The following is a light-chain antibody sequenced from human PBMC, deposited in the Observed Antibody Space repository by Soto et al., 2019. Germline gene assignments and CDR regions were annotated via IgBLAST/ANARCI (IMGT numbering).Light chain of an antibody. CDR3: QSYNDWPFA. CDR1: ESLSYF. V-gene: IGKV3-15*01. CDR2: GVS. J-gene: IGKJ2*01. Sequence: EIVLTQSPATLSVSPGERVTLSCRASESLSYFLAWYQHKPGQSPRLLIYGVSTRVAGVPSRFSGVGSATDFTLTISSLQSEDFAVYYCQSYNDWPFAFGQGTKLEI.